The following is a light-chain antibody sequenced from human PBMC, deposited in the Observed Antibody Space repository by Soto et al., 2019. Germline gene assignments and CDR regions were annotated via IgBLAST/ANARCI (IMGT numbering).Light chain of an antibody. Sequence: QSALTQPPSASGSPGQSVTISCTGTSSDVGGYNHVSWYQQHPGKAPKVMIYEVNKRPSGVPDRVSGSKSGTTASLTVSGLQAEDEADYYCSSFAGNNKGWVFGGGTKLTVL. CDR3: SSFAGNNKGWV. J-gene: IGLJ3*02. CDR1: SSDVGGYNH. V-gene: IGLV2-8*01. CDR2: EVN.